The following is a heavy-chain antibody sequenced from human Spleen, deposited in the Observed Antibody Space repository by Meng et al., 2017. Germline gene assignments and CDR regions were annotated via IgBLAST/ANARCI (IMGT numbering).Heavy chain of an antibody. D-gene: IGHD6-19*01. V-gene: IGHV4-39*01. J-gene: IGHJ5*02. CDR2: IGHSGFT. CDR3: VRSSGWVKTGFDP. Sequence: QLQLEESGPGLVKPSETLSLTCTVSGYSFSSSGYYWGWIRQPPGKGLEWIGSIGHSGFTYYTPSLKSRVTVSIDTSRNQFSLWLTSVTAADTAVYYCVRSSGWVKTGFDPWGQGTLVTVSS. CDR1: GYSFSSSGYY.